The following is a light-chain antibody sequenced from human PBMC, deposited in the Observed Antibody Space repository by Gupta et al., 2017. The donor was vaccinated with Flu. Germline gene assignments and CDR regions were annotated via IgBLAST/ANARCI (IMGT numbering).Light chain of an antibody. V-gene: IGKV3-15*01. CDR2: GTS. Sequence: GERATLSCRASQSVSSDLAWYQQKPGQAPRLVIYGTSTRATGIPARFSGSGSGTEFTLTISSLQSEDFAAYYCQQYNNWPETFGQGTKVEI. CDR3: QQYNNWPET. CDR1: QSVSSD. J-gene: IGKJ1*01.